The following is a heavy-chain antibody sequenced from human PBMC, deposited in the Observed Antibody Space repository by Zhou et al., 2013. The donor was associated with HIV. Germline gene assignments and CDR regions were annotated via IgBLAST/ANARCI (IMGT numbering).Heavy chain of an antibody. J-gene: IGHJ4*02. CDR3: ARDRLHYFDY. V-gene: IGHV1-69*14. CDR1: GDTFSNYA. CDR2: IIPMFGPP. Sequence: QVHLVQSGAEVKKPGSSVKVSCKASGDTFSNYAISWVRQAPGQGLEWLGRIIPMFGPPNYAQQFQGRMKITADRSTSTAYMELSSLRTDDTAVYFCARDRLHYFDYWGPGALVTVSS.